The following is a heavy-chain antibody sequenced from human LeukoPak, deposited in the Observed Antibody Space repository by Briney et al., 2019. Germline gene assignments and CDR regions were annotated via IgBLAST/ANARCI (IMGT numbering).Heavy chain of an antibody. CDR3: ARDVTVAGTFTRQNYYYYYMDV. CDR2: IIHIFGAA. D-gene: IGHD6-19*01. CDR1: GGTFSSYA. J-gene: IGHJ6*03. Sequence: SVKVSCKASGGTFSSYAISWVRQAPGQGLEWIGRIIHIFGAANYAQKFQGRVTITTDESTSTAYMELSSLRSEDTAVYYCARDVTVAGTFTRQNYYYYYMDVWGKWTTVTVSS. V-gene: IGHV1-69*05.